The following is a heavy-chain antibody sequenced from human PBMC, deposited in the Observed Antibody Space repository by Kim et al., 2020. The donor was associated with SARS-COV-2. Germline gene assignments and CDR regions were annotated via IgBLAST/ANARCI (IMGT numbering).Heavy chain of an antibody. CDR2: ISLNSGNI. J-gene: IGHJ6*02. CDR3: AKGWFGADFYYYYGMDV. V-gene: IGHV3-9*01. Sequence: GGSLRLSCVASGFTIDDYAMHWVRQAPGKGLEWVSGISLNSGNIGYADSVKGRFTISRDNPRNSLYLQMNSLRAEDTALYYCAKGWFGADFYYYYGMDVWGQGTTVTVSS. D-gene: IGHD3-10*01. CDR1: GFTIDDYA.